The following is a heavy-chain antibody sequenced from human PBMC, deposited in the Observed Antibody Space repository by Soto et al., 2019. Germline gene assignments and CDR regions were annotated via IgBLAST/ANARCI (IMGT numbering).Heavy chain of an antibody. D-gene: IGHD5-18*01. CDR1: GFTLRTYW. CDR3: GVDTTGLLVY. J-gene: IGHJ4*01. Sequence: GGSLRLSCTASGFTLRTYWMHWVRQAPGKGLVWVSRINPESTTITYADSVKGRFTISRDNAENTLFLHMNSLSAEDAGIYSCGVDTTGLLVYWGQGTLVTVSS. CDR2: INPESTTI. V-gene: IGHV3-74*01.